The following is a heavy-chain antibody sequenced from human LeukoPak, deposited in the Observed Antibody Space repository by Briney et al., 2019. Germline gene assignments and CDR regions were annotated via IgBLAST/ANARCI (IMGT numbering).Heavy chain of an antibody. J-gene: IGHJ4*02. Sequence: SETLSLTCTVSGYSISSGYYWGWIRQPPGKGLEWIGSIYHSGSTYYNPSLKSRVTISVDTSKNQFSLKLSSVTAADTAVYYCARAPYSSGWYLFDYWGQGTLVTVSS. CDR2: IYHSGST. CDR1: GYSISSGYY. CDR3: ARAPYSSGWYLFDY. V-gene: IGHV4-38-2*02. D-gene: IGHD6-19*01.